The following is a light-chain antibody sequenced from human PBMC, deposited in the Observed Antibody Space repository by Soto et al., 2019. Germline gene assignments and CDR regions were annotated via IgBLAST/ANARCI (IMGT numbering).Light chain of an antibody. V-gene: IGKV1-33*01. CDR2: DAS. CDR1: QDISNY. CDR3: QQYDNLVT. J-gene: IGKJ4*01. Sequence: DIQMTQSPSSLSASVGDRVTITCQASQDISNYLNWYQQKPGKAPKLLIYDASNLETGVPSRFSGGGSGTDFTFTISSLQPEDIATYYCQQYDNLVTFGGGTKVDIK.